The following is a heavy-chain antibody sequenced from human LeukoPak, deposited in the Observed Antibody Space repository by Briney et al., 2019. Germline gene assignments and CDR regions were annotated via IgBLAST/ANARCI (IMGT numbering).Heavy chain of an antibody. CDR1: GGSFSGYY. J-gene: IGHJ6*03. CDR2: INHSGST. D-gene: IGHD6-19*01. Sequence: SETLSLTCAVYGGSFSGYYWSWIRQPPGKGLEWIGEINHSGSTNYNPSLKSRVTISVDTSKNQFSLKLSSVTAADTAVYYCARLLRPYSSGWINYYYMDVWDKGTTVTVSS. V-gene: IGHV4-34*01. CDR3: ARLLRPYSSGWINYYYMDV.